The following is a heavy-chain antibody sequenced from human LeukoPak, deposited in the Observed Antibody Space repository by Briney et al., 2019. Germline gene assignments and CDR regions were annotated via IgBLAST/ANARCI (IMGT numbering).Heavy chain of an antibody. Sequence: GGSLTLSCAASGFTFSDYYMSWIRQAPGKGPEWVSYISSSSSYTSYADSVKGRFTISRDNAKNSLYLQMNSLRAEDTAVYYCARDDQLLVDYWGQGTVVSSSS. D-gene: IGHD6-19*01. J-gene: IGHJ4*02. CDR3: ARDDQLLVDY. V-gene: IGHV3-11*05. CDR1: GFTFSDYY. CDR2: ISSSSSYT.